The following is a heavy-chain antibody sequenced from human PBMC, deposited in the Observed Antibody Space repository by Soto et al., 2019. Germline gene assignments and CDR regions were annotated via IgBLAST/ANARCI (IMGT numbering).Heavy chain of an antibody. CDR3: ARGVRQQLVQSIGGHYYYCGIDV. CDR2: IYYSGST. Sequence: SETLSLTCTVSGGSISSSSYYWGWIRQPPGKGLEWIGSIYYSGSTYYNPSLKSRVTISVDTSKNQFSLKLSSVTAADTAVYYCARGVRQQLVQSIGGHYYYCGIDVWGQGTTVTVSS. CDR1: GGSISSSSYY. V-gene: IGHV4-39*07. D-gene: IGHD6-13*01. J-gene: IGHJ6*02.